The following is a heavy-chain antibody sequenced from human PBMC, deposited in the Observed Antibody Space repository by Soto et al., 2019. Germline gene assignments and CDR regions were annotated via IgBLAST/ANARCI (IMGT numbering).Heavy chain of an antibody. CDR3: AKDPYGCYPYNWFDP. J-gene: IGHJ5*02. D-gene: IGHD3-10*01. CDR1: GFTSSSYG. Sequence: QVQLVESGGGVVQPGRSLRLSCAASGFTSSSYGMHWVRQAPGKGLEWVAVISYDGSNKYYADSVKGRFTISRDNSKNTLYLQMNSLRAEDTAVYYCAKDPYGCYPYNWFDPWGQGTLVTVSS. CDR2: ISYDGSNK. V-gene: IGHV3-30*18.